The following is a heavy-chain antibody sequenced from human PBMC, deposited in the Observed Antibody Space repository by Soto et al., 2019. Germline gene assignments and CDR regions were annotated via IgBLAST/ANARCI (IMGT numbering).Heavy chain of an antibody. CDR3: AREDRDRETGLVPAAIDGMDV. CDR2: IIPIFGIA. D-gene: IGHD2-2*01. Sequence: QVQLVQSGAEVKKPGSSVKVSCKASGGTFSRYSITWERQAPELGLEWIGRIIPIFGIASYAQKFQGRVTITADESTSTAYMELSSLRSDDTAVYYCAREDRDRETGLVPAAIDGMDVWGQGTTVTVSS. CDR1: GGTFSRYS. J-gene: IGHJ6*02. V-gene: IGHV1-69*08.